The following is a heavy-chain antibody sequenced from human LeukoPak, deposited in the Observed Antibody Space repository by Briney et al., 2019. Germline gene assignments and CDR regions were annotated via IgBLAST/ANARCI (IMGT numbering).Heavy chain of an antibody. CDR1: GFIFSSTW. D-gene: IGHD1-7*01. Sequence: PGGSLRLSCAGSGFIFSSTWMHWVRQAPGEGLVWVSRINSDGSTINYADSVKGRLTISRDNAKSTLYLQMNSLRVEDTALCFCATAGNYRFDYWGQGTLVTVSS. V-gene: IGHV3-74*01. CDR3: ATAGNYRFDY. CDR2: INSDGSTI. J-gene: IGHJ4*02.